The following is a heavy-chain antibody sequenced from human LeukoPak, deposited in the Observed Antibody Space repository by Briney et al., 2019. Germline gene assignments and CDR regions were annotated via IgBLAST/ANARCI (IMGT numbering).Heavy chain of an antibody. J-gene: IGHJ4*02. CDR3: ARALSYSYGSMDF. Sequence: GGSLRLSCAASGFTFSSYSMNGVRQAPGEGLGWVSSISSGSKYIYNADSVKGRFTISRDNARNSLYLKMDSLRADDTAVYYCARALSYSYGSMDFWGQGTLVIVSS. CDR1: GFTFSSYS. V-gene: IGHV3-21*01. CDR2: ISSGSKYI. D-gene: IGHD5-18*01.